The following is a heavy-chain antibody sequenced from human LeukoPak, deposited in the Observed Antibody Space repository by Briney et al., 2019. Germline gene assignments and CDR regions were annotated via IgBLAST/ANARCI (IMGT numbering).Heavy chain of an antibody. Sequence: PWASVTVSCKASGYTFTSYGISWVRQAPGQGLEWMGWISAYNGNTNYAQKLQGRVTMTTDTSTSTAYMELRSLRSDDTAVYYCARYDCSGGSCYIFDYWGQGTLVTVSS. D-gene: IGHD2-15*01. V-gene: IGHV1-18*01. CDR1: GYTFTSYG. CDR2: ISAYNGNT. J-gene: IGHJ4*02. CDR3: ARYDCSGGSCYIFDY.